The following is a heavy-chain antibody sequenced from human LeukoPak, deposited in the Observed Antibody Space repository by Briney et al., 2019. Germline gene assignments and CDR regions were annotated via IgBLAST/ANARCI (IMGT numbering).Heavy chain of an antibody. CDR2: MYYSGTT. CDR3: ARHAVSGTYWPPFDY. V-gene: IGHV4-39*01. CDR1: GDSISSSFY. J-gene: IGHJ4*02. D-gene: IGHD3-10*01. Sequence: SETLSLTCTVSGDSISSSFYWGWIRQTPGKGLEWVGSMYYSGTTYYNPSFESRVTLSVAPSKNQFSLRLTSVTAADTAIYHCARHAVSGTYWPPFDYWGQGSLVTVSS.